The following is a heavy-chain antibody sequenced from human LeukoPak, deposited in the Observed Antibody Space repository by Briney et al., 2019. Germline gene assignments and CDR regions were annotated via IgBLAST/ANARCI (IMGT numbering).Heavy chain of an antibody. V-gene: IGHV3-21*01. J-gene: IGHJ5*02. CDR2: ISSSSSYI. Sequence: GGSLRLSCAASGFTFCSYSMNWVRQAPGKGLEWVSSISSSSSYIYYADSVKGRFTISRDNAKNSLYLQMNSLRAEDTAVYYCAIDVGYTSPKWFDPWGQGTLVTVSS. CDR3: AIDVGYTSPKWFDP. D-gene: IGHD2-15*01. CDR1: GFTFCSYS.